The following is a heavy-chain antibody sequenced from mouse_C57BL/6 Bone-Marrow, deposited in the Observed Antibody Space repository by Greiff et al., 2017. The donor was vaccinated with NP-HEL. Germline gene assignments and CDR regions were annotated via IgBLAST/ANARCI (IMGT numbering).Heavy chain of an antibody. CDR1: GYTFTSYW. CDR3: AGGDFGSSWGFAY. Sequence: VQLQQPGAELVKPGASVKMSCKASGYTFTSYWITWVKQRPGQGLEWIGDIYPGSGSTNYNEKFKSKATLTVDTSSSTAYMQLSSLTSEDSAVYYCAGGDFGSSWGFAYWGQGTLVTVSA. J-gene: IGHJ3*01. CDR2: IYPGSGST. D-gene: IGHD1-1*01. V-gene: IGHV1-55*01.